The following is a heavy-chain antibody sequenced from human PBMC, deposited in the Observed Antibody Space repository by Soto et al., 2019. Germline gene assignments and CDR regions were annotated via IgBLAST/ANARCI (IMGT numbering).Heavy chain of an antibody. J-gene: IGHJ5*02. V-gene: IGHV1-69*12. D-gene: IGHD5-18*01. CDR2: IIPIFGTA. CDR3: ARTGGTTGNSYGA. Sequence: QVQLVQSGAEVKKPGSSVKVSCKASGGTFSSYAISWVRQAPGQGLEWMGGIIPIFGTANYAQKFQGRVTITADESXXXXXMELXSLRSEXXAVYYCARTGGTTGNSYGAWGQGTLVTVSS. CDR1: GGTFSSYA.